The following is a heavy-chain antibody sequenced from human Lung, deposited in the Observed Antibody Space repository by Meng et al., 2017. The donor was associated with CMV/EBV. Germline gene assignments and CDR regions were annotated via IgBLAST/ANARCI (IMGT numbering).Heavy chain of an antibody. CDR3: ARGFLSFVRVFDY. Sequence: QGEVDALWAGLVYTCEALSLISAVRCWSFSGYYWSCIRQPPGKGLEWIGEINHSGSTNYNPSLKSRVTISVDTSKNQFYLKLSSGTAADQAVYYCARGFLSFVRVFDYWGQGTLVTVSS. CDR2: INHSGST. J-gene: IGHJ4*02. V-gene: IGHV4-34*01. D-gene: IGHD2/OR15-2a*01. CDR1: CWSFSGYY.